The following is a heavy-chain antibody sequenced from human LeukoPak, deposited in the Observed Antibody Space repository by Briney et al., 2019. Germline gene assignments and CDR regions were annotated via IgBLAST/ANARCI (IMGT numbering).Heavy chain of an antibody. CDR3: ARAPSYGDYVY. V-gene: IGHV3-33*01. J-gene: IGHJ4*02. CDR1: GFTFGDYA. D-gene: IGHD4-17*01. CDR2: IWYDGSNK. Sequence: GGSLRLSCTASGFTFGDYAMSWFRQAPGKGLEWVAVIWYDGSNKYYADSVKGRFTISRDNSKNTLYLQMNSLRAEDTAVYYCARAPSYGDYVYWGQGTLVTVSS.